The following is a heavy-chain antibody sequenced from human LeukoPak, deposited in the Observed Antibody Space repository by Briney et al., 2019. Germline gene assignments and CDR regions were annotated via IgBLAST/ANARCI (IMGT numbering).Heavy chain of an antibody. CDR2: IHPGDSDS. CDR1: GYDFSRYW. CDR3: GRVEPFYY. Sequence: GESLKISCKASGYDFSRYWIGWVRQLPGKGLEWMGVIHPGDSDSRYSPSFQGQVTMSIDDATRTAYLQWNNLKASDTAMYYCGRVEPFYYWGQGTMVTVSS. J-gene: IGHJ4*02. V-gene: IGHV5-51*01. D-gene: IGHD1-14*01.